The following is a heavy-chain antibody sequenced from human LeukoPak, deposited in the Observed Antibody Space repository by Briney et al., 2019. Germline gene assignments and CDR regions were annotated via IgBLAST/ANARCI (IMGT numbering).Heavy chain of an antibody. J-gene: IGHJ4*02. V-gene: IGHV1-69*06. CDR1: GGTFSSYG. CDR3: AKTPVGMVPLDY. CDR2: IIPIFGTA. Sequence: SVKVSCKASGGTFSSYGISWVRQAPGQGLEWMGGIIPIFGTANYAQKFQGRVTITADKSTSTAYIELSSLRSEDTAVYYCAKTPVGMVPLDYWGQGTLVTVSS. D-gene: IGHD5-24*01.